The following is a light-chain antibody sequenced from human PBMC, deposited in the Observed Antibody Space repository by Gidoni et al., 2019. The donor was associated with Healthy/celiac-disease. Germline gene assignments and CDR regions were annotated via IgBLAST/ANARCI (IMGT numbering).Light chain of an antibody. V-gene: IGKV1-12*01. Sequence: DIQMTQSPSSVSASVGDRVTITCRASQGISSCLAWYQQKPGQAPKLLIYAASSLHSGVPSRFSGSGSGTDFTLTISSLQPEDFATYYCQQANSFPITFGQGTRLEIK. CDR1: QGISSC. J-gene: IGKJ5*01. CDR2: AAS. CDR3: QQANSFPIT.